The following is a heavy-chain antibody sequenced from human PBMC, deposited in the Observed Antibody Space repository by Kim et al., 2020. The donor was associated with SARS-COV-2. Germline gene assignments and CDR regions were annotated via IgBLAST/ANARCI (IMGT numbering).Heavy chain of an antibody. D-gene: IGHD3-10*01. Sequence: SETLSLTCTVSGGSISSYYWSWIRQPPGKGLEWIGYIYYSGSTNYNPSLKSRGTISVDTSKNQLSLKLSYVTAADTAVYYCARYYYGSGTQAQPVNWGQG. V-gene: IGHV4-59*01. J-gene: IGHJ1*01. CDR1: GGSISSYY. CDR2: IYYSGST. CDR3: ARYYYGSGTQAQPVN.